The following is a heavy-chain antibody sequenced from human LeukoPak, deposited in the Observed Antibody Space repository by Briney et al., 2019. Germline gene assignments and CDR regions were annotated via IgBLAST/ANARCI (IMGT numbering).Heavy chain of an antibody. V-gene: IGHV4-59*01. J-gene: IGHJ6*02. CDR3: ARAAPSYYGSGSLGSYYYGMDV. Sequence: WETLSLTCTVSGGSLSSYYWSWIRQPPGKGLEWIGYVYYSGSTNYNPSLKSRVAISIDTSKNQFSLKLSSVTAADTAMYYCARAAPSYYGSGSLGSYYYGMDVWGQGTTVTVSS. CDR1: GGSLSSYY. D-gene: IGHD3-10*01. CDR2: VYYSGST.